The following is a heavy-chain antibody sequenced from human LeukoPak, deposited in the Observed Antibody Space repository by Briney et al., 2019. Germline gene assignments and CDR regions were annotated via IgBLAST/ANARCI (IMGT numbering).Heavy chain of an antibody. D-gene: IGHD6-25*01. Sequence: GASVRVSCKASGYIFTAYYLHWVGQAPGQGLEWMGWTNPKSGDTDYAQRFQGRVTMTRDTSITTAYMELSDVRSDDAAIYYCTRGRTLANAATAPSEYWGQGILVTVSS. CDR2: TNPKSGDT. V-gene: IGHV1-2*02. J-gene: IGHJ4*02. CDR1: GYIFTAYY. CDR3: TRGRTLANAATAPSEY.